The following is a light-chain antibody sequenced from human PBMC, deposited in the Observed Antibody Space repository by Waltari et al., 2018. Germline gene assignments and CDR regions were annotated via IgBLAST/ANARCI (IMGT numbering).Light chain of an antibody. CDR3: SSYSSSDSWV. V-gene: IGLV2-14*01. Sequence: QSALTQTHSVSGSPGRSITISCTGTRSDVGSCNYVSWYQQRLGKAPKLLIFDVRKRPSGISNRFSGSKSGITASLTISGLQAEDEADYYCSSYSSSDSWVFGGGTTLIVL. CDR2: DVR. J-gene: IGLJ3*02. CDR1: RSDVGSCNY.